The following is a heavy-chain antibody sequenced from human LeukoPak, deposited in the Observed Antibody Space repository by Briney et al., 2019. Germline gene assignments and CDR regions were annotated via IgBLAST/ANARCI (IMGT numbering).Heavy chain of an antibody. CDR3: ARDCHGSGSYYYYGMDV. J-gene: IGHJ6*02. CDR1: GFTFSSYS. CDR2: ISSSSSYI. D-gene: IGHD3-10*01. V-gene: IGHV3-21*01. Sequence: GGSLRLSCAASGFTFSSYSMNWVRQAPGKGREWVSSISSSSSYIYYADSVKGRFTISRDNAKNSLYLQMNSLRGEDTAVYYCARDCHGSGSYYYYGMDVWGQGTTVTVSS.